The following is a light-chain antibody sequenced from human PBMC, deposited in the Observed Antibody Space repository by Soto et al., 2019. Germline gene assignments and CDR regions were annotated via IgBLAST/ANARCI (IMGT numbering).Light chain of an antibody. CDR2: GVS. Sequence: QSVLTQPASVSGSPGQSITISCTGTSSDVGAYNYVSWYRQYPGKPPKLMIYGVSNRPSGVSNRFSGSKSGNTASLIISGLQTDDEADYYCNSFAGSSYVFGTGTKVTVL. J-gene: IGLJ1*01. V-gene: IGLV2-14*01. CDR3: NSFAGSSYV. CDR1: SSDVGAYNY.